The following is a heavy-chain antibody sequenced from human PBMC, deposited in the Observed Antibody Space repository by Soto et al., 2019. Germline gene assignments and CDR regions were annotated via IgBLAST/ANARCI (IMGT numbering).Heavy chain of an antibody. D-gene: IGHD3-16*01. CDR3: ARRWGDAFDF. Sequence: QVQLQESGPGLVKPSETLSLTCTVSGGSISSYYWSWIRQPPGKGLEWIGYIYYSGSTNYNPSLKSRGTRAGDTAKNQCSLKLSSVAAADTAGYYCARRWGDAFDFWGQGTMLTVSS. J-gene: IGHJ3*01. V-gene: IGHV4-59*08. CDR1: GGSISSYY. CDR2: IYYSGST.